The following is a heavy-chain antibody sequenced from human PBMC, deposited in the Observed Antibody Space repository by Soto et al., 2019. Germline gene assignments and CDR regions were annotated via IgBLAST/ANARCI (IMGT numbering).Heavy chain of an antibody. J-gene: IGHJ4*02. V-gene: IGHV4-61*01. CDR2: VYYSGSV. CDR3: ARVTYDSFTAYSYYFDY. D-gene: IGHD3-9*01. CDR1: DDSINSDKYY. Sequence: PSETLSLTCSVSDDSINSDKYYWGWNRQQQGKGLEWIGYVYYSGSVNYKSSLKSRVTMSVDTSKNQFSLRLNSVTAADTAVYFCARVTYDSFTAYSYYFDYWGQGTLVTVSS.